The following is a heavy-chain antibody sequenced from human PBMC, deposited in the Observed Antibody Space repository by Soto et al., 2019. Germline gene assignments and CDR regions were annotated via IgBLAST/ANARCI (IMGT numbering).Heavy chain of an antibody. CDR2: IYYSGRT. V-gene: IGHV4-31*03. CDR3: ARVGDYFGSGSPPILSK. CDR1: GGSITSGGYC. Sequence: QVQLQESGPGLVKPSQTLSLTCTVSGGSITSGGYCWTSIRQHPVKGLEWMGHIYYSGRTSYNPSLKSRVTISIDTSKNQFSLKVTAVTAADTSVYYCARVGDYFGSGSPPILSKWGQGTLVTVSS. D-gene: IGHD3-10*01. J-gene: IGHJ4*02.